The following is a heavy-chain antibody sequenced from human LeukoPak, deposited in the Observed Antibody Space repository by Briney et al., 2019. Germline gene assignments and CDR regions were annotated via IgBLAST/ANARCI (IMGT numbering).Heavy chain of an antibody. CDR1: GGSFSGYY. CDR2: INHSGST. Sequence: PSETLSLTCAVYGGSFSGYYWSWIRQPPGKGLEWIGEINHSGSTNYNPSLKSRVTISVDTSKNQFSLKLISVTAADTAIYYCATIQIDAATFDHWGQGTVVTVSS. CDR3: ATIQIDAATFDH. V-gene: IGHV4-34*01. D-gene: IGHD2-2*02. J-gene: IGHJ4*01.